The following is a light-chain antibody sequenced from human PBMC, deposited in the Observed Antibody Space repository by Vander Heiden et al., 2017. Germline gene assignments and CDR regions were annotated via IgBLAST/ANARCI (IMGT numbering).Light chain of an antibody. J-gene: IGKJ4*01. Sequence: EIVLTQSPATLSLSPGERATLSCRASQSVSSYLAWYQQKPGQAPRLLIYDASNRAAGIPARFSGSGYGKDFTLTISSREPEDFAVYYCQQRSNWPPITFGGGTKVEIK. CDR3: QQRSNWPPIT. V-gene: IGKV3-11*01. CDR1: QSVSSY. CDR2: DAS.